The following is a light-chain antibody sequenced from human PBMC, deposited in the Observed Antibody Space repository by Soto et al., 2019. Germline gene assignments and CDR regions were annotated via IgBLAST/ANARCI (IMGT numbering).Light chain of an antibody. V-gene: IGLV6-57*04. CDR1: SGSIASNY. Sequence: NFMLTQPHSVSESPGKTVTISCTRTSGSIASNYVQWYQQRPGSAPTTLIYEDDQRPSGVPDRFSGSIDRSSNSASLTISGLKTEDEADYYCQSYDSSNPVVFGGGTHLTVL. CDR2: EDD. CDR3: QSYDSSNPVV. J-gene: IGLJ2*01.